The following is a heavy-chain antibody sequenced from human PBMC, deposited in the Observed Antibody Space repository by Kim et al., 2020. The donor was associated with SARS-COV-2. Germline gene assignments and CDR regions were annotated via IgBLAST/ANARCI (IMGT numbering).Heavy chain of an antibody. V-gene: IGHV4-34*01. CDR3: ARGKQSYYYGMDV. J-gene: IGHJ6*02. CDR2: INHSGST. Sequence: SETLSLTCAVYGGSFSGYYWSWIRQPPGKGLEWIGEINHSGSTNYNPSLKSRVTISVDTSKNQFSLKLSSVTAADTAVYYCARGKQSYYYGMDVWGQGTT. D-gene: IGHD4-4*01. CDR1: GGSFSGYY.